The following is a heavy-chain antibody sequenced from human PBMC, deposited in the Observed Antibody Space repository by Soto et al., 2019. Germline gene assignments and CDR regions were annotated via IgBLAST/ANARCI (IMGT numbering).Heavy chain of an antibody. D-gene: IGHD4-17*01. CDR2: ISAYNGNT. CDR3: ARLDGDYVLDY. CDR1: GYTFTSYC. J-gene: IGHJ4*02. V-gene: IGHV1-18*01. Sequence: ASVNVSCKSSGYTFTSYCISWVRQAPGQGLECMGWISAYNGNTNYAQKLQGRVTMTTDTSTSTAYMELRSLRSDDTAVYYCARLDGDYVLDYWGQGTLVTVSS.